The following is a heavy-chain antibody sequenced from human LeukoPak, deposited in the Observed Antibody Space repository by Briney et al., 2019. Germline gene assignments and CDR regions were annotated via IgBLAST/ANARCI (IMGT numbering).Heavy chain of an antibody. CDR3: ARDLGVKRAFTP. V-gene: IGHV4-34*11. J-gene: IGHJ5*02. CDR1: GGSFSGYY. CDR2: IHNTGGT. Sequence: SETLSLTCAVYGGSFSGYYWTWIRQPPGKGLEYIGYIHNTGGTSYNPSLKNRVSMSLDTSKNRFSLTLNSVTAADTAIYYCARDLGVKRAFTPWGQGTLVTVSS. D-gene: IGHD3-3*01.